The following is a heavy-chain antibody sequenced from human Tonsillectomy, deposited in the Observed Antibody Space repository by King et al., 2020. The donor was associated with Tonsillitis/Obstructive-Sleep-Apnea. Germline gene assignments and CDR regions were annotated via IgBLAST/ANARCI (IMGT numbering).Heavy chain of an antibody. V-gene: IGHV1-18*01. CDR3: ARDSMGHYHDSSGYYTFDY. D-gene: IGHD3-22*01. Sequence: VQLVQSGAEVKKPGASVKVSCKASGYTFSSYGISWVRQAPGQGLEWMGWISAYNGNTNYAQKLQGRVTMTTDTSTSTAYMEVRRLRSDDTAVYYCARDSMGHYHDSSGYYTFDYWGQGTLVTVSS. J-gene: IGHJ4*02. CDR2: ISAYNGNT. CDR1: GYTFSSYG.